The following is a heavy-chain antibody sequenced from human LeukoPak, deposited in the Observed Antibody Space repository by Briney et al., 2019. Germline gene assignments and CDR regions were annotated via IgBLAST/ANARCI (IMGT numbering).Heavy chain of an antibody. Sequence: GGSLRLSCVASRFTFSSYSMTWVRRAPGTGLEWVSSISFGGGHIFYTDSVKGRFTIFRDDSKNSLYLEMNSLGAEDTAVYYCAKGAAAGKVDWFDPWGQGTLVTVSS. V-gene: IGHV3-21*04. CDR1: RFTFSSYS. CDR2: ISFGGGHI. D-gene: IGHD6-13*01. CDR3: AKGAAAGKVDWFDP. J-gene: IGHJ5*02.